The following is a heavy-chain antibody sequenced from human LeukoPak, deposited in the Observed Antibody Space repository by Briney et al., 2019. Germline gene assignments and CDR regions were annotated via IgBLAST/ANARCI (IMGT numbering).Heavy chain of an antibody. D-gene: IGHD6-13*01. CDR2: ISYDGSNK. CDR1: GFTFSSYA. V-gene: IGHV3-30*04. CDR3: ASHEGIAAAVLGFDY. J-gene: IGHJ4*02. Sequence: GGSLRLFCAASGFTFSSYAMHWVRQAPAKGLEWVAVISYDGSNKYYADSVKGRFTISRDNSKNTLYLQMNSLRAEDTAVYYCASHEGIAAAVLGFDYWGQGTLVTVSS.